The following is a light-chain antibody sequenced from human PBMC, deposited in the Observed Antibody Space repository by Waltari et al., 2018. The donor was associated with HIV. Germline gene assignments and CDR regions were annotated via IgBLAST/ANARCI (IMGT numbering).Light chain of an antibody. CDR3: NSRDSSGDLYV. CDR2: GKN. J-gene: IGLJ1*01. V-gene: IGLV3-19*01. Sequence: SSELTQDPAVSVALGQTVRITCQGDGLRTYYASWYQQKPGQAPVLVFFGKNNRPSGTPDRFSGSTSGNTASLTITGAQAEDEADYYCNSRDSSGDLYVFGTATKVTVL. CDR1: GLRTYY.